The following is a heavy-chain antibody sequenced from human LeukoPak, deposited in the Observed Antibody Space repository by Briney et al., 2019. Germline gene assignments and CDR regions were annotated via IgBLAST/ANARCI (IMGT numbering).Heavy chain of an antibody. CDR1: GYSFTSYW. J-gene: IGHJ4*02. Sequence: GESLKISCKGSGYSFTSYWIGWVRQMPGKGLEWMGIIYPGDSDTRYSPSFQGHVTISADESIRSVHLQWNSLKASDIAMYYCARHGYSSGWYEGYFDYWGQGTLVTVSS. CDR3: ARHGYSSGWYEGYFDY. D-gene: IGHD6-19*01. CDR2: IYPGDSDT. V-gene: IGHV5-51*01.